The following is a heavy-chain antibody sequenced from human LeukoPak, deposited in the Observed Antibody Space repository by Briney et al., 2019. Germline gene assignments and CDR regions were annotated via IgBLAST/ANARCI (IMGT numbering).Heavy chain of an antibody. Sequence: WIWQXXXXXLEWIGYIYYSGSTNYNPSLKSRVTISVDTSKNQFSLKLSSVTAADTAVYYCARANSLDLDYWGQGTLVTVSS. CDR3: ARANSLDLDY. CDR2: IYYSGST. D-gene: IGHD3/OR15-3a*01. J-gene: IGHJ4*02. V-gene: IGHV4-59*01.